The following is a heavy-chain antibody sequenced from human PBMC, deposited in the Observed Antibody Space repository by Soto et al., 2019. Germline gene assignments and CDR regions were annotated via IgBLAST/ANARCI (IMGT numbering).Heavy chain of an antibody. V-gene: IGHV1-69*04. CDR2: IVSFAGVP. CDR1: GDKFSSYT. D-gene: IGHD3-9*01. J-gene: IGHJ4*02. Sequence: SVKVSCKASGDKFSSYTISWVRQAPGQGLEWMGRIVSFAGVPIYAQIFQGRITITADSSSSTAYMELTSLTSDDTAVYYCARDLFKYYDILTVGPLTLGYWGQGTLVTVSS. CDR3: ARDLFKYYDILTVGPLTLGY.